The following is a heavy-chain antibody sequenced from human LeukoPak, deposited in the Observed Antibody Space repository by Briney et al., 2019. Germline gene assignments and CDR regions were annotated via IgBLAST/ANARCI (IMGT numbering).Heavy chain of an antibody. CDR2: IRSSSSHI. V-gene: IGHV3-21*01. CDR1: GFTFSSYT. J-gene: IGHJ4*02. Sequence: GGSLRLSCAASGFTFSSYTMNWVRQAPPKRLEWVSSIRSSSSHIYYADSVKGRFTISRDNAKNSLYLQMNSLRAEDTAVYYCARVVPGTGFFYWGQGTLVTVSS. CDR3: ARVVPGTGFFY. D-gene: IGHD2-8*02.